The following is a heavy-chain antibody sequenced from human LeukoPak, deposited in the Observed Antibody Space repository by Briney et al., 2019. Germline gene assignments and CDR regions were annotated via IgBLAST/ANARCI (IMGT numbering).Heavy chain of an antibody. CDR2: ISHSENT. CDR1: GGSFSSYF. Sequence: SETLSLTCAVYGGSFSSYFWTWIRQPPGKGLEWIGEISHSENTNYNPSLKSRVTISVDTSKNQFSLKLTSVTAADTAVYYCARSDGYGLVGIWGQGTMVTVSS. V-gene: IGHV4-34*01. CDR3: ARSDGYGLVGI. D-gene: IGHD3-10*01. J-gene: IGHJ3*02.